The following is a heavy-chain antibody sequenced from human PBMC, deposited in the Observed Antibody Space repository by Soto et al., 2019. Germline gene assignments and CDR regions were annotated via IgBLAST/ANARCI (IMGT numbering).Heavy chain of an antibody. V-gene: IGHV1-46*01. Sequence: ASVKVSCKASGYTFTSYYMHWVRQAPGQGLEWMGIINPSGGSTSYAQKFQGRVTMTRETSTSTVYMELSRLRSEETDVYYCARAARSGSYSLDYWGQGTLVTVSS. J-gene: IGHJ4*02. CDR1: GYTFTSYY. CDR2: INPSGGST. D-gene: IGHD3-10*01. CDR3: ARAARSGSYSLDY.